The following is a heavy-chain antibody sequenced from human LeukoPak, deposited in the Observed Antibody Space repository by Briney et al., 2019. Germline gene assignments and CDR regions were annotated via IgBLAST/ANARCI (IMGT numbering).Heavy chain of an antibody. J-gene: IGHJ4*02. CDR2: ISGSGSPT. CDR1: GFPFPTYA. V-gene: IGHV3-23*01. CDR3: AKDISERSGIDY. Sequence: GGSLRLSCAASGFPFPTYAMNWVRQAPGKGLEWVSTISGSGSPTFYADSVKGRFTISRDNSKNTLYLQMNSLRAEDTALYYCAKDISERSGIDYWGQGTLVTVSS. D-gene: IGHD1-1*01.